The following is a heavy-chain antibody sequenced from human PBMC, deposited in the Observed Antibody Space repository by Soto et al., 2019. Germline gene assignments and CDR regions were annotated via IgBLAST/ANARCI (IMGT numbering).Heavy chain of an antibody. CDR2: ISSSGSTI. J-gene: IGHJ6*02. CDR1: GFTFSDYY. Sequence: GSLRLSCAASGFTFSDYYMSWIRQAPGKGLEWVSYISSSGSTIYYADSVKGRFTISRDNAKNSLYLQMNSLRAEDTAVYYCKIAVAGTGRGAYYYYGMDVWDQGTTVTVS. V-gene: IGHV3-11*01. CDR3: KIAVAGTGRGAYYYYGMDV. D-gene: IGHD6-19*01.